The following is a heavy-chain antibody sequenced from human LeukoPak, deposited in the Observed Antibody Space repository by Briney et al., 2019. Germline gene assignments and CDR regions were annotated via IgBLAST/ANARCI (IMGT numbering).Heavy chain of an antibody. J-gene: IGHJ4*02. D-gene: IGHD1-26*01. Sequence: PGGSLRLSCAASGFTFSSYVMHWVRQAPGKGLECVAVIWYDGSNKYYADSVKGRFTISRDNSKNTLYLQMNSLRAEDTAVYYCAKDPSGRWSGSYVDYWGQGTLVTVSS. CDR1: GFTFSSYV. CDR2: IWYDGSNK. V-gene: IGHV3-33*06. CDR3: AKDPSGRWSGSYVDY.